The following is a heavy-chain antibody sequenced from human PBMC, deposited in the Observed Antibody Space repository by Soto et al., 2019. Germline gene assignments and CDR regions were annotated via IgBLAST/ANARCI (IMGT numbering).Heavy chain of an antibody. D-gene: IGHD1-26*01. V-gene: IGHV3-74*01. CDR3: ARGDRGAFDL. Sequence: PGGSLRLSCAASGFTFSSYSINWVRQAPGKGLVWVSRIYSDGTSTTYADSVKGRFTISRDNAKNTVSLQMNSLRADDTAVYYCARGDRGAFDLWGQGTVVTVSS. CDR1: GFTFSSYS. CDR2: IYSDGTST. J-gene: IGHJ3*01.